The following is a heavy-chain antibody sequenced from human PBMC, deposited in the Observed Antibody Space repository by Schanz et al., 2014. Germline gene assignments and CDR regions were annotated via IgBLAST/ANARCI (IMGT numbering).Heavy chain of an antibody. CDR3: ARDHTTESYYSAGPPIDY. CDR1: GFSFGNYG. Sequence: VQLVESGGGLVQPGGSLRLSCSASGFSFGNYGMHWVRQAPGKGLEWVAVIWYDGSNKYYADSVKGRFTISRDNSKNTLFLQMNSLRAEDTAVYYCARDHTTESYYSAGPPIDYWGQGTLLTVSS. J-gene: IGHJ4*02. V-gene: IGHV3-33*08. D-gene: IGHD1-26*01. CDR2: IWYDGSNK.